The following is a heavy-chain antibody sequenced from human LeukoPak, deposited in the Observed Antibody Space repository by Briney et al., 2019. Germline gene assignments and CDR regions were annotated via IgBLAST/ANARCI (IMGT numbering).Heavy chain of an antibody. V-gene: IGHV3-23*01. CDR1: GFTFSSSA. CDR3: AKDHNYFDY. CDR2: ISASGGST. Sequence: GGSLRLSCAASGFTFSSSAMSWVRQVPGKGLEWVSGISASGGSTSYADSVRGRFTISRDNSKNTLYLQMNSLRAEDTAVYYCAKDHNYFDYWGQGTLVTVSS. J-gene: IGHJ4*02.